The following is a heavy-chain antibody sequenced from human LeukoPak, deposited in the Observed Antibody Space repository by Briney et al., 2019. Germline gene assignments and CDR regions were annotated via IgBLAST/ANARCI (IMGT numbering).Heavy chain of an antibody. CDR2: ISASSNII. J-gene: IGHJ3*02. CDR1: GFTFSSYS. D-gene: IGHD1-26*01. CDR3: ARRQGRRGIVGPTILKGAFDI. Sequence: GGPLRLSCAASGFTFSSYSMNWVRQAPGKGLEWDSYISASSNIIYYADSVKGRFTISRDDAKNSLYLQMNSLRAEDTAVYYCARRQGRRGIVGPTILKGAFDIWGQGTKVTVSS. V-gene: IGHV3-48*01.